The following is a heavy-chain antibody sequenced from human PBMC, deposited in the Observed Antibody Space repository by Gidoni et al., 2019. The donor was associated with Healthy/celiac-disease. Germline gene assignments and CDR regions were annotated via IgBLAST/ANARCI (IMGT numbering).Heavy chain of an antibody. D-gene: IGHD3-16*02. CDR1: GFSLSTSGVG. Sequence: QITLKESGPTLVKHTQTLTLTCTFSGFSLSTSGVGVGWIRQPPGKALEWLALIYWDDDKRYSPSLKSRLTITKDTSKNQVVLTMTNMDPVDTATYYCAHSYDYVWGSYRARGALFDYWGQGTLVTVSS. V-gene: IGHV2-5*02. CDR2: IYWDDDK. CDR3: AHSYDYVWGSYRARGALFDY. J-gene: IGHJ4*02.